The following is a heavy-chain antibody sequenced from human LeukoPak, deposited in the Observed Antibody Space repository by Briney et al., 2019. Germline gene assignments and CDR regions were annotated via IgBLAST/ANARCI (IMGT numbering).Heavy chain of an antibody. J-gene: IGHJ5*02. CDR1: GFSFSNEW. CDR2: IRPNGNEK. D-gene: IGHD6-19*01. CDR3: ARLSSGWYNWFDP. Sequence: GGSLRLSCAASGFSFSNEWMTWVRQAPGKGLEWVASIRPNGNEKFYVDSVKGRFTISRDDANDSLYLQMNSLRAEDTAVYYCARLSSGWYNWFDPWGQGTLVTVSS. V-gene: IGHV3-7*01.